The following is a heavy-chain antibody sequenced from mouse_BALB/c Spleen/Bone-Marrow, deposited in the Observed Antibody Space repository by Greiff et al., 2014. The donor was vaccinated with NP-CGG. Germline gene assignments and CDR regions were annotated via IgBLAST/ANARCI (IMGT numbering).Heavy chain of an antibody. V-gene: IGHV14-3*02. Sequence: SVKLSCPASGFNIKXTXMPWXXXXXXQGLGWIGRIDPANGNTKYDPKFQGKATITADTSSNTAYLQLSSLTSEDTAVYYCARWEYYAMDYWGQGTSVTVSS. CDR3: ARWEYYAMDY. CDR1: GFNIKXTX. CDR2: IDPANGNT. D-gene: IGHD4-1*01. J-gene: IGHJ4*01.